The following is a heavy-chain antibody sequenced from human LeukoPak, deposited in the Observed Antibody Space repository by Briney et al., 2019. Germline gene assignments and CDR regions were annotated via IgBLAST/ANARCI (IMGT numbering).Heavy chain of an antibody. J-gene: IGHJ4*02. CDR3: ARDINGYNDY. V-gene: IGHV3-33*01. D-gene: IGHD5-24*01. CDR2: IWYDGSNK. Sequence: GGSLRLSCAASGFTFSRYGMHWVRQAPGKGLEWVAVIWYDGSNKYYADSVKGRFTISRDNSKNTLYPQMNSLRAEDTAVYYCARDINGYNDYWGQGTLVTVSS. CDR1: GFTFSRYG.